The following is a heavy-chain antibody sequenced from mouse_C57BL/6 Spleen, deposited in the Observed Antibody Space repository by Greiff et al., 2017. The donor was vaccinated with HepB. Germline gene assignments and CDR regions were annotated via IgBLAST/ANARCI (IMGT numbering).Heavy chain of an antibody. Sequence: EVQLVESEGGLVQPGSSMKLSCTASGFTFSDYYMAWVRQVPEKGLEWVANINYDGSSTYYLDSLKSRFIISRDNAKNILYLQMSSLKSEDTATYYCARVYYGSSFEYWGQGTTLTVSS. V-gene: IGHV5-16*01. D-gene: IGHD1-1*01. CDR3: ARVYYGSSFEY. CDR1: GFTFSDYY. J-gene: IGHJ2*01. CDR2: INYDGSST.